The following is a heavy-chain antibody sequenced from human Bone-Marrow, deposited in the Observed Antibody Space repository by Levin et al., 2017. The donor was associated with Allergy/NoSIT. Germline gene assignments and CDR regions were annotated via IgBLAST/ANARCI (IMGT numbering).Heavy chain of an antibody. J-gene: IGHJ4*02. V-gene: IGHV3-73*01. CDR1: GFSFSDSA. CDR2: VRNKANSYAT. CDR3: SRLGDFWSGYFDY. Sequence: GESLKISCAASGFSFSDSAMHWVRQASGKGLEWIGRVRNKANSYATAYAASVKGRFTISRDDSKNTLYLEMNSLKTEDTAVYFCSRLGDFWSGYFDYWGQGILVTVAS. D-gene: IGHD3-3*01.